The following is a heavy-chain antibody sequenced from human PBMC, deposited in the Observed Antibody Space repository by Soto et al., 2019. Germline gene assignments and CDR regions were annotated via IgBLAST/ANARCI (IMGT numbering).Heavy chain of an antibody. V-gene: IGHV3-48*01. D-gene: IGHD2-2*01. Sequence: GGSLRLSCAASGFTFDGYAMHWVRQAPGKGLEWVSYISSSSSTICYADSVKGRFTISRDNAKNSLYLQMNSLRAEDTAVYYCARDGGYCSSTSCYPNWFDPWGQGTLVTVSS. J-gene: IGHJ5*02. CDR3: ARDGGYCSSTSCYPNWFDP. CDR1: GFTFDGYA. CDR2: ISSSSSTI.